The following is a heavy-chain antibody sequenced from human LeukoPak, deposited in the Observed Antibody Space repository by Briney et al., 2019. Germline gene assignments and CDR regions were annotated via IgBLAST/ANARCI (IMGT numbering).Heavy chain of an antibody. Sequence: GESLKISCKGSGYSFTSYWIGWVRQMPGKGLEWMGIIFPGDSDTRYSPSFQGQVTISTDKSISTAYLQWSSLKASDTAMYYCARAGTVTPTWFDPWGQGTLVTVSS. V-gene: IGHV5-51*01. J-gene: IGHJ5*02. CDR2: IFPGDSDT. D-gene: IGHD4-17*01. CDR3: ARAGTVTPTWFDP. CDR1: GYSFTSYW.